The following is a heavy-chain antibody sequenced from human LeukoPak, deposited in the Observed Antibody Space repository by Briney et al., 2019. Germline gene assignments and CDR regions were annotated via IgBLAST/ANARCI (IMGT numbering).Heavy chain of an antibody. J-gene: IGHJ6*03. D-gene: IGHD3-22*01. CDR3: ARGVKFDYYYYMDV. V-gene: IGHV4-59*01. CDR1: GGSFSPYY. CDR2: IHYSGRT. Sequence: SETLSLTCTVSGGSFSPYYWSWIRQSPGKGLEWIAYIHYSGRTNYNPSPKSRVTISVDMSKKQFSLKLGSVTAADTAVYYCARGVKFDYYYYMDVWGKGTTVTVSS.